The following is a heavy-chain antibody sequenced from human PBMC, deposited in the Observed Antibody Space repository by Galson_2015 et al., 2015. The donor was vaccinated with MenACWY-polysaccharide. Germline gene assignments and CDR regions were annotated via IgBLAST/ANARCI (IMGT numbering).Heavy chain of an antibody. CDR1: GYTFSRYP. CDR3: ARHVIGGGYFDY. D-gene: IGHD2/OR15-2a*01. CDR2: ITGGNGDT. Sequence: SVKVSCKASGYTFSRYPIHWVRQAPGQRFEWMGWITGGNGDTKYSEKLQGRVSITKDTSANTVCMELSSLTYEDTAVVYCARHVIGGGYFDYWGQGTLVTVSS. V-gene: IGHV1-3*01. J-gene: IGHJ4*02.